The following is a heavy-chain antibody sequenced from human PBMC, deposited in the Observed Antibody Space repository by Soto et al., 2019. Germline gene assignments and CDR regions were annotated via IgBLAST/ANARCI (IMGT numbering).Heavy chain of an antibody. D-gene: IGHD3-22*01. CDR2: ISGSGGST. Sequence: GGSLRLSCAASGFTFSSYAMRWVRQAPGKGLEWVSAISGSGGSTYYADSVKGRFTISRDNSKNTLYLQMNSLRAEDTAVYYCAKAYDSSGYYFPHDAFDIWGQGTMVTVSS. J-gene: IGHJ3*02. CDR1: GFTFSSYA. CDR3: AKAYDSSGYYFPHDAFDI. V-gene: IGHV3-23*01.